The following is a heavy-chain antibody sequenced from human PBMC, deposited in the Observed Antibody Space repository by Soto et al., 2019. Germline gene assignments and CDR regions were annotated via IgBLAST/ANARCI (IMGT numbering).Heavy chain of an antibody. J-gene: IGHJ4*02. V-gene: IGHV4-61*01. CDR3: ARDRGYYGMAY. CDR2: IYSTGST. CDR1: GGSVSSGTYY. D-gene: IGHD3-10*01. Sequence: PSETLSLTCTVSGGSVSSGTYYWSWIRQPPGKGLAWIGYIYSTGSTNYNPSLKSRVTISVDTSKNQFSLRLRSVTAADTAVYYCARDRGYYGMAYWGQGTLVTVSS.